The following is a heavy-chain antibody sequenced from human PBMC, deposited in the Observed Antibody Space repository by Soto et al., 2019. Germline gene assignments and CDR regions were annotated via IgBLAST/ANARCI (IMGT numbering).Heavy chain of an antibody. J-gene: IGHJ4*02. CDR1: GYIFTSYW. D-gene: IGHD2-8*01. Sequence: GESLKISCNGSGYIFTSYWIGWVRQMPGKGLEWMGIIYPGDSDTRYSPSFQGQVTISADKSISTAYLQWSSLKASDTAMYYCARQNPYCTNGVCYSDYWGQGTLVTVSS. CDR2: IYPGDSDT. CDR3: ARQNPYCTNGVCYSDY. V-gene: IGHV5-51*01.